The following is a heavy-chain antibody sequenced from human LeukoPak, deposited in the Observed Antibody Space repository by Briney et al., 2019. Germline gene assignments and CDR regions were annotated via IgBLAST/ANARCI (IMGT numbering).Heavy chain of an antibody. Sequence: GGSLRLSCVASGFTFRSYSMQWVRQAPGKGLEWVAVISFDGSNKYHADSVKGRFTISRDNSENTLYLQMNSLRAEDTAAYYCARDRGYGGNPRGYFDYWGQGALVTVSS. CDR2: ISFDGSNK. CDR1: GFTFRSYS. J-gene: IGHJ4*02. V-gene: IGHV3-30-3*01. CDR3: ARDRGYGGNPRGYFDY. D-gene: IGHD4-23*01.